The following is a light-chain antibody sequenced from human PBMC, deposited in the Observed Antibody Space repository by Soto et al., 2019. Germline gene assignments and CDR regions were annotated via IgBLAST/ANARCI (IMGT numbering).Light chain of an antibody. J-gene: IGLJ3*02. CDR2: SNN. Sequence: QSVLTQTPSVPGTPGQRVTISCSGSRSNIGRNFVYWYQQLPGTAPKLLIYSNNQRPSGVPDRFSGSKSGTSASLAISGLRSEDEADYFCAAWDDSLSANWVFGGGTKLTVL. CDR3: AAWDDSLSANWV. V-gene: IGLV1-47*02. CDR1: RSNIGRNF.